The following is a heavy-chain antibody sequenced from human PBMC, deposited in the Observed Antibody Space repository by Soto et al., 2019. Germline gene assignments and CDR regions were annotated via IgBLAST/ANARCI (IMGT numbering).Heavy chain of an antibody. CDR2: IYYSGST. CDR1: GGSISSSSYY. CDR3: AGRRSSIAARERGNYFDY. V-gene: IGHV4-39*01. D-gene: IGHD6-6*01. J-gene: IGHJ4*02. Sequence: QLQLQESGPGLVKPSETLSLTCTVSGGSISSSSYYWGWIRQPPGKGLEWIGSIYYSGSTYYNPSPKTRVTLSGKKSKNQFALKLSFGDAADTAGYYWAGRRSSIAARERGNYFDYWGQGTLVTVSS.